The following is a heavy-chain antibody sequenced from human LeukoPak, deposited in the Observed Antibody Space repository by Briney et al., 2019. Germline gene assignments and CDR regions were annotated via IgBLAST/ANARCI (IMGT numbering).Heavy chain of an antibody. CDR2: IYYSGST. CDR3: ASSIFGVVIGHSWFDP. V-gene: IGHV4-30-4*08. J-gene: IGHJ5*02. D-gene: IGHD3-3*01. Sequence: SQTLSLTCTVSGGSISSGDYYWSWIRQPPGKGLEWIGYIYYSGSTYYNPSLKSRVTISVDTSKNQFSLKLSSVTAADTAVYYCASSIFGVVIGHSWFDPWGQGTLVTVSS. CDR1: GGSISSGDYY.